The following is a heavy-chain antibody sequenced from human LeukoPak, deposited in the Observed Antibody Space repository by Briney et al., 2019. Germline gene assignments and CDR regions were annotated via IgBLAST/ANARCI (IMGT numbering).Heavy chain of an antibody. D-gene: IGHD6-13*01. CDR2: INWNGGST. J-gene: IGHJ3*02. Sequence: PGGSLRLSCAASGLTFDDYGMSWVRQAPGKGLEWASGINWNGGSTGYAESVKGRFTISRDNAKNSLYLQMNSPRAEDTAVYYCARDSEYRSSFAFYILGQGTMVTVSS. V-gene: IGHV3-20*04. CDR3: ARDSEYRSSFAFYI. CDR1: GLTFDDYG.